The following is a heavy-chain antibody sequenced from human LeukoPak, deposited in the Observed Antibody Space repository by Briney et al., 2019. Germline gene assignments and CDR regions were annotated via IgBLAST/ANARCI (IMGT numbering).Heavy chain of an antibody. D-gene: IGHD6-13*01. J-gene: IGHJ4*02. CDR1: GFTFSNYW. CDR2: INSDGNIT. V-gene: IGHV3-74*01. CDR3: ARELSGSSSRHFDY. Sequence: GGSLRLSCAASGFTFSNYWMHWVRQAPGKGPVWVSRINSDGNITTYADSVEGRFTISRDNAKNALYLQMNSLRAEDTAVYYCARELSGSSSRHFDYWGQGTLVTVSS.